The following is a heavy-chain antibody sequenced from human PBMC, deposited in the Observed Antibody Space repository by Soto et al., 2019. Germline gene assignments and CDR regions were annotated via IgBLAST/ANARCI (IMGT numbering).Heavy chain of an antibody. V-gene: IGHV1-69*13. CDR2: IIPIFGTA. CDR1: GGTFSSYA. Sequence: SVKVSCKASGGTFSSYAISWVRQAPGQGLEWMGGIIPIFGTANYAQKFQGRVTITADESTSTAYMELSSLRSEDTAVYYCARSPGQDILTGYYPVAYYYYGMDVWGQVTTVTVSS. CDR3: ARSPGQDILTGYYPVAYYYYGMDV. D-gene: IGHD3-9*01. J-gene: IGHJ6*02.